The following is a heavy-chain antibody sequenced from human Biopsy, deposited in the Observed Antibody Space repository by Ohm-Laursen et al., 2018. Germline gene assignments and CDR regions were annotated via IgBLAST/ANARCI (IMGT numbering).Heavy chain of an antibody. J-gene: IGHJ5*02. CDR2: IIPIPNVA. Sequence: SSVKVSCKTSGDSFTSYAIGWVRQAPGQGLEWMGGIIPIPNVATYAQKFQGRITITADESTSTAFMELSSLTSDDTAVYFCARGEGSSWFDPWGHGTLVTVSS. D-gene: IGHD1-26*01. CDR1: GDSFTSYA. CDR3: ARGEGSSWFDP. V-gene: IGHV1-69*01.